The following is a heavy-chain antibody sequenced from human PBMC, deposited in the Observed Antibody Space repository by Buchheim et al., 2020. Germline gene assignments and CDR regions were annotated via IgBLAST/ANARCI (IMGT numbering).Heavy chain of an antibody. CDR3: ARDAVGATLPDYFDY. V-gene: IGHV3-48*02. CDR1: GFTFSSYS. CDR2: ISSSSSTI. Sequence: EVQLVESGGGLVQPGGSLSLSCAASGFTFSSYSMNWVRQAPGKGLEWLSYISSSSSTIFYADSVKGRFTISRDNTKNSVYLQMNSLRDEDTAVYYCARDAVGATLPDYFDYWGLGTL. D-gene: IGHD1-26*01. J-gene: IGHJ4*02.